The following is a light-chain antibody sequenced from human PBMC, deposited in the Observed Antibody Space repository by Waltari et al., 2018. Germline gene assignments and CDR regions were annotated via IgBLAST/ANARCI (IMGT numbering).Light chain of an antibody. CDR1: QSIRSN. V-gene: IGKV3-15*01. J-gene: IGKJ1*01. CDR2: GAS. CDR3: QQYDNWLGT. Sequence: EIVMTQSPATLSVLPGERATLSCRATQSIRSNLAWYQHKPGQAARLLIYGASTRATGIPARFSGRWSGTEFTLTISSLQSEDFAVYFCQQYDNWLGTFGQGTKVEIK.